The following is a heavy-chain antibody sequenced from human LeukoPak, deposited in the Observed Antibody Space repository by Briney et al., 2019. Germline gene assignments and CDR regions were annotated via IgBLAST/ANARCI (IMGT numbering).Heavy chain of an antibody. CDR1: RFTFSNYA. CDR3: AKMTFAARPYFDD. Sequence: PGGSLRLSCAASRFTFSNYAMGWVRQAPGKGLEWVSAISGSGGSTYYADSVKGRFTISRNNSEKSLYLQMNSLRDEDTAIYYCAKMTFAARPYFDDWGQGTLVTVSS. CDR2: ISGSGGST. V-gene: IGHV3-23*01. D-gene: IGHD6-6*01. J-gene: IGHJ4*02.